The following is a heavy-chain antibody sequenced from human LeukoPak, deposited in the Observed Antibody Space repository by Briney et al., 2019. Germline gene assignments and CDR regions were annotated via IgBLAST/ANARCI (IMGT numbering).Heavy chain of an antibody. CDR2: ITWNGITI. CDR1: GFTFDVSA. CDR3: AKDISRGGNFGGSFEY. D-gene: IGHD4-23*01. V-gene: IGHV3-9*01. J-gene: IGHJ4*02. Sequence: PGGSLRLSCAASGFTFDVSAMYWVRQAPGKGLEWVSGITWNGITIGYADSVKGRFTISRDNAKNSLYLQMNNLRAEDTALYYCAKDISRGGNFGGSFEYWGQGTLVTVSS.